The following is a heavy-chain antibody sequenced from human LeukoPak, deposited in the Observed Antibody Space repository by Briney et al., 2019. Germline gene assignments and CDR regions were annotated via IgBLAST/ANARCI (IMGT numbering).Heavy chain of an antibody. CDR3: AKGRDAYNYWYFDL. D-gene: IGHD5-24*01. CDR1: GFTFSTYG. CDR2: ISGSGGSS. Sequence: GESLRLSCAASGFTFSTYGMSWVRQAPGEGLEWVSAISGSGGSSYNADSVKGRFTISRDNSKNTLYLQMNSLRAEDTAVYYCAKGRDAYNYWYFDLWGRGTLVTVSS. J-gene: IGHJ2*01. V-gene: IGHV3-23*01.